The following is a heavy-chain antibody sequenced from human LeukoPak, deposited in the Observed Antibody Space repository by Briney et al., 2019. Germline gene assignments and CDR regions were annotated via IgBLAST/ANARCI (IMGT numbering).Heavy chain of an antibody. J-gene: IGHJ4*02. CDR2: INHSGST. CDR3: ARNWLQHDY. V-gene: IGHV4-34*01. Sequence: SETLSLTCAVYGGSFSGYYWSWIRQPPGKGLEWIGEINHSGSTNYNPSLTSRVTISIDTSKNQFSLKLSSVTAADTAVYYCARNWLQHDYWGQGTLVTVSS. CDR1: GGSFSGYY. D-gene: IGHD5-24*01.